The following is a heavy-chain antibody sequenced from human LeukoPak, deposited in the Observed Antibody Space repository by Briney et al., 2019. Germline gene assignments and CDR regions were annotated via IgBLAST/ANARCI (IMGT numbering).Heavy chain of an antibody. CDR1: GGSISSSSYY. CDR3: ARLGQLSGATKGLIDY. Sequence: SETLSLTCTVSGGSISSSSYYWGWIRQPPGKGLEWMGSLYYSGSTYYNPSLRSRVTMSVDTSRSQFSLKLSSLTAADTAVYYCARLGQLSGATKGLIDYWGQGTLVTVSS. V-gene: IGHV4-39*01. J-gene: IGHJ4*02. CDR2: LYYSGST. D-gene: IGHD6-13*01.